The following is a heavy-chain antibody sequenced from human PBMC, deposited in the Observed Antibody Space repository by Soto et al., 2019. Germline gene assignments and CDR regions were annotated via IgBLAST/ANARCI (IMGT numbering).Heavy chain of an antibody. CDR2: ITENSDIT. Sequence: GGSLRLSCAASEFTFSNYPMSWVRQAPGKGLEWVSTITENSDITYYADYVKGRFTISRDNSKNTLYLQMNSLRADDTAVYYCAKNRGWLSGLYFQYWGQGTLVTVSS. D-gene: IGHD6-19*01. CDR1: EFTFSNYP. CDR3: AKNRGWLSGLYFQY. V-gene: IGHV3-23*01. J-gene: IGHJ1*01.